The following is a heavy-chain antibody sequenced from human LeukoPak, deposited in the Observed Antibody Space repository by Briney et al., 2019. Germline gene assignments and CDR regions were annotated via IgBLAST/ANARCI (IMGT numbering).Heavy chain of an antibody. J-gene: IGHJ4*02. D-gene: IGHD4-23*01. Sequence: GESLRLSCAASGFTFSSYWMHWVRQAPGKGLVWVSRINSDGSSTSYADSVKGRFTISRDNSKNTLYLQVNSLRAEDTALYYCARRGDGGRSFDYWGQGTLVTVSS. V-gene: IGHV3-74*01. CDR2: INSDGSST. CDR1: GFTFSSYW. CDR3: ARRGDGGRSFDY.